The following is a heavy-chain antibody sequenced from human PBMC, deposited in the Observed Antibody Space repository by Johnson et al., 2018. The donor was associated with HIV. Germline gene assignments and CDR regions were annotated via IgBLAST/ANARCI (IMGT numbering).Heavy chain of an antibody. J-gene: IGHJ3*02. Sequence: QVQLVESGGGLVQPGGSLRLSCAASGFTFSDYYMSWIRQAPGKGLEWVSFIPYDGSDKYYTDSVKGRFTISRDNSKNTLYLQMNSLRAEDTAVYYCAKSPLGRLREGAFDIWGQGTMVTVSS. D-gene: IGHD7-27*01. CDR3: AKSPLGRLREGAFDI. CDR2: IPYDGSDK. V-gene: IGHV3-30*02. CDR1: GFTFSDYY.